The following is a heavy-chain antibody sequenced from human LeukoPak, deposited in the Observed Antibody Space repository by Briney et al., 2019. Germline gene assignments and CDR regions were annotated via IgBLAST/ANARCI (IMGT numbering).Heavy chain of an antibody. D-gene: IGHD5-18*01. CDR2: ISSSSSYT. J-gene: IGHJ4*02. CDR3: ARVGYSYGPPKY. CDR1: GFNFSDYY. Sequence: GGSLRLSCAASGFNFSDYYMSWIRQAPGKGLKWVSYISSSSSYTNYADSVKGRFTISRDNAKNSLYLQMNSLRAEDTAVYYCARVGYSYGPPKYWGQGTLVTVSS. V-gene: IGHV3-11*05.